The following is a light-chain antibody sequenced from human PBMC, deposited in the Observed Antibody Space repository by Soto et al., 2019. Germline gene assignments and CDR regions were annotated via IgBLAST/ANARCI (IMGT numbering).Light chain of an antibody. CDR1: SSDVGSYDL. V-gene: IGLV2-23*02. CDR3: CSYAGGNFVV. Sequence: QSALTQPASVSGSPGQSITISCTGTSSDVGSYDLVSWYQQHPGKAPKLMIYEVTKWPSGVSNRFSGSKSGNTASLTISGLQAEDEADYYCCSYAGGNFVVFGGGTKVTVL. CDR2: EVT. J-gene: IGLJ2*01.